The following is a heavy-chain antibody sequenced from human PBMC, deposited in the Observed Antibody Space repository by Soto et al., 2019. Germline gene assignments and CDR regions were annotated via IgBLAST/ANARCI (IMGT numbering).Heavy chain of an antibody. CDR3: ARREIQGPIDY. D-gene: IGHD1-26*01. Sequence: QVQLQESGPGLVKPSDTLSLTCAVSGYSISSSNWWGWIRQPPGKGLEWIGYIYYSGTTYYNPSLKSRFSMSVDTSKNQFSLKLSSVTAVDTGVYYCARREIQGPIDYWGQGTLVTVSS. CDR1: GYSISSSNW. CDR2: IYYSGTT. J-gene: IGHJ4*02. V-gene: IGHV4-28*01.